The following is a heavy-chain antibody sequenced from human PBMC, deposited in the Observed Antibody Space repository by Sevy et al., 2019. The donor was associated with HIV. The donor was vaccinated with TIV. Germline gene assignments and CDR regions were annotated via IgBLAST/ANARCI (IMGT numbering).Heavy chain of an antibody. J-gene: IGHJ6*02. CDR3: ARGLAALPGYYYGMDV. CDR1: GFTFSSYS. V-gene: IGHV3-48*01. CDR2: ISDSSTTI. D-gene: IGHD6-6*01. Sequence: GGSLRLSCAASGFTFSSYSMNWVRQAPGKGLEWVSYISDSSTTIYYADSVKGRFTISRDNAKNSLYLQMNSLRAEDTAVYYCARGLAALPGYYYGMDVWGQGTTVTVS.